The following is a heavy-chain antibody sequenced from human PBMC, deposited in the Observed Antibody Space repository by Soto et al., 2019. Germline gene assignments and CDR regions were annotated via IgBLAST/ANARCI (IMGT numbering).Heavy chain of an antibody. J-gene: IGHJ6*02. CDR1: GYTFTSYG. CDR3: ARAICSSTSCTNGGYYYGMDV. D-gene: IGHD2-2*01. Sequence: GASVKVSCKASGYTFTSYGISWVRQAPGQGLEWMGWISAYNGNTNYAQKLQGRVTMTTDTSTSTDYMELRSLRSDDTAVYYCARAICSSTSCTNGGYYYGMDVWGQGTTVTVSS. V-gene: IGHV1-18*01. CDR2: ISAYNGNT.